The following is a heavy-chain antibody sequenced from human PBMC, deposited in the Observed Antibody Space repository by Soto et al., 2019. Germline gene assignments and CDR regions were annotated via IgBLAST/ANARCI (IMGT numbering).Heavy chain of an antibody. Sequence: GGSLRLSCETSGFIVSSNSMSWVRQAPGKGLEWVSLMYSDGSTYYADSVKGRFTVSRDTSKNTMSLQMNSLRAEDTALYYCARDNSMLGAPFDYWGLGTLVTVS. D-gene: IGHD3-16*01. J-gene: IGHJ4*02. V-gene: IGHV3-53*01. CDR2: MYSDGST. CDR3: ARDNSMLGAPFDY. CDR1: GFIVSSNS.